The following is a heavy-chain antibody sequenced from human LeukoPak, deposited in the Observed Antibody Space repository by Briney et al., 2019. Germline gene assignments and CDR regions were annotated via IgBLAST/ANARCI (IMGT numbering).Heavy chain of an antibody. CDR1: GYTFTGYY. D-gene: IGHD3-3*01. J-gene: IGHJ4*02. V-gene: IGHV1-2*02. CDR3: ARGDDFWSGYFDY. Sequence: ASVKVSCKASGYTFTGYYMHWVRQAPGQGLEWMGWINPNSGGTNYAQKFQGRVTMTRDTFISTAYMELSRLRSDDTAVYYCARGDDFWSGYFDYWGQGTLVTVSS. CDR2: INPNSGGT.